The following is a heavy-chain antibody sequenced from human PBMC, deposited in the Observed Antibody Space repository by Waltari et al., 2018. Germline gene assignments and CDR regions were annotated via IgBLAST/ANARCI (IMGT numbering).Heavy chain of an antibody. D-gene: IGHD3-10*01. V-gene: IGHV3-30*04. CDR2: ISYDGKNT. CDR3: ARNGDRRYHYSYMDV. CDR1: GFTLTSYA. J-gene: IGHJ6*03. Sequence: QGQLVESGGGVVQPGRSLRLSCADSGFTLTSYAFYWVRRAPGKGLQWVAVISYDGKNTYYANSVRGRFTISRDNSKNTIYLQMNSLRIEDTAVYYCARNGDRRYHYSYMDVWGKGTTVTVSS.